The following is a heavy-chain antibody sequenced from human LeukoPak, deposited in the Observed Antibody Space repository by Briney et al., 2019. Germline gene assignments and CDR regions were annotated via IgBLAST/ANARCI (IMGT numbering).Heavy chain of an antibody. CDR2: ISYDGSNK. D-gene: IGHD3-3*01. J-gene: IGHJ4*02. CDR1: GFTFSSYG. Sequence: GGSLRLSCSASGFTFSSYGMHWVRQAPGKGLEWVAVISYDGSNKYYADSVKGRFTISRDNSKNTLYLQMNSLRAEDTAVYYCARVMAGLRFLEWLLSPFDYWGQGTLVTVSS. CDR3: ARVMAGLRFLEWLLSPFDY. V-gene: IGHV3-30*03.